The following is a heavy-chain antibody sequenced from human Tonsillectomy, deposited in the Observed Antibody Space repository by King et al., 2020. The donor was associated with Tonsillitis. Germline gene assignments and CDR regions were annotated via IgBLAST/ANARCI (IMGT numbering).Heavy chain of an antibody. J-gene: IGHJ4*02. CDR2: ASFEGDYK. CDR3: AKDSSDLYNWHDGGFLDY. D-gene: IGHD1-1*01. CDR1: GFTFSRYG. Sequence: VQLVESGGGVVQPGRSLRLPCAASGFTFSRYGMHWVRQAPGKGLEGVATASFEGDYKYYADSVKGRFTISRDNSKDTLFLQMNSLRVEDTAVYYCAKDSSDLYNWHDGGFLDYWGQGAMVTVSS. V-gene: IGHV3-30*18.